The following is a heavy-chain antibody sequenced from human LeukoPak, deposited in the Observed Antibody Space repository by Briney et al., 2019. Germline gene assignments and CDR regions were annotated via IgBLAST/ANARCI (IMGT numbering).Heavy chain of an antibody. V-gene: IGHV1-2*02. J-gene: IGHJ3*02. Sequence: ASVKVSCKASGYTFTGYYMRWVRQAPGQGLEWMGWINPNSGGTNYAQKFQGRVTMTRDTSISTAYMELSRLRSDDTAVYYCARDRSDEDAFDIWGQGTMVTVSS. D-gene: IGHD3-16*01. CDR2: INPNSGGT. CDR1: GYTFTGYY. CDR3: ARDRSDEDAFDI.